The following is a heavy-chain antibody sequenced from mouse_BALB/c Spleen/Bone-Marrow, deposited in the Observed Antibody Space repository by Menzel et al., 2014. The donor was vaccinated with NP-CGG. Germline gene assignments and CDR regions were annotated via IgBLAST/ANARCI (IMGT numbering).Heavy chain of an antibody. J-gene: IGHJ3*01. CDR3: DRAYYGYKSYAMAY. CDR1: GFNIKDTY. D-gene: IGHD2-9*01. CDR2: IDPANGNT. Sequence: VQLQQSGAELVKPGASVKLSCTASGFNIKDTYMHWVKQRPEQGLEWIGRIDPANGNTKYDPKFQGKATITTDTSSNTANLHLSILRSESADVYVCDRAYYGYKSYAMAYWGQGTLVTVSA. V-gene: IGHV14-3*02.